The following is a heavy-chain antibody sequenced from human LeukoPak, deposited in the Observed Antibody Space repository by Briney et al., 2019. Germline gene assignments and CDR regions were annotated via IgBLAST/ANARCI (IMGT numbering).Heavy chain of an antibody. CDR2: ISWNSGSI. CDR1: GFTFDDYA. CDR3: AKVTYYYDSSGYAYYFDY. D-gene: IGHD3-22*01. Sequence: PGRSLRLSCAASGFTFDDYAMHWVRQAPGKGLEWVSGISWNSGSIGYADSVKGRFTISRDNAKNSLYLQMNSLRAEDTALYYCAKVTYYYDSSGYAYYFDYWGQGTLVTVSS. V-gene: IGHV3-9*01. J-gene: IGHJ4*02.